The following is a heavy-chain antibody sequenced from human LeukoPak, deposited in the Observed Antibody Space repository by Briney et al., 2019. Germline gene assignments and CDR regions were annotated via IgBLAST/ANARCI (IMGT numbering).Heavy chain of an antibody. D-gene: IGHD1-26*01. CDR3: ARDNPSGAPYSGSYPRDYYYYMDV. CDR1: VGTLSSYA. Sequence: ASVKVSCKASVGTLSSYAISWVRQAPGQGREWMGGIFPIFGIANYAQKFQGRVTITADESTSTAYMELSSLRSEDTAVYYCARDNPSGAPYSGSYPRDYYYYMDVWGKGTTVTVSS. CDR2: IFPIFGIA. V-gene: IGHV1-69*01. J-gene: IGHJ6*03.